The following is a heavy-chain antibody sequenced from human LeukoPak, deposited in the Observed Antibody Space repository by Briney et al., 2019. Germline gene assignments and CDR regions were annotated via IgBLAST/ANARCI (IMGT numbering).Heavy chain of an antibody. J-gene: IGHJ4*02. D-gene: IGHD5-18*01. Sequence: PSETLSLTCTVSGDSISGYYWSWVRQFAGKGLEWIGRINTSGSTNYKPSLKSRVTMSVDTSKNQFSLKLSPVTAADTAVYYCARDRSYGPDHWVQGTLVTVSS. V-gene: IGHV4-4*07. CDR2: INTSGST. CDR3: ARDRSYGPDH. CDR1: GDSISGYY.